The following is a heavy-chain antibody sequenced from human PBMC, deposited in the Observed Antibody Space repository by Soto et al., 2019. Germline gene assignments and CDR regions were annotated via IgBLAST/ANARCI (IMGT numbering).Heavy chain of an antibody. D-gene: IGHD2-2*01. Sequence: EVQLLESGGGLVQPGGSLRLSCAASGFTFSSYAMSWVRQAPGKGLEWVSAISGSGGSTYYADSVKGRFTISRDNSKNTLYLQMNSLRAEDTAVYYCAKGDDGCSSTSWYAVDYWGQGTLVTVSS. CDR3: AKGDDGCSSTSWYAVDY. CDR1: GFTFSSYA. J-gene: IGHJ4*02. V-gene: IGHV3-23*01. CDR2: ISGSGGST.